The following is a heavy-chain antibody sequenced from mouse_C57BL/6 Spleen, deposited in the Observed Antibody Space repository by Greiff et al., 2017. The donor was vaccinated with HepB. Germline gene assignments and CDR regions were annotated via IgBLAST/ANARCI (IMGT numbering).Heavy chain of an antibody. CDR1: GFTFSSYA. V-gene: IGHV5-9-1*02. Sequence: EVKVVESGEGLVKPGGSLKLSCAASGFTFSSYAMSWVRQTPEKRLEWVAYISSGGDYIYYADTVKGRFTISRDNARNTLYLQMSSLKSEDTAMYYCTRSDGYYAYFDYWGQGTTLTVSS. J-gene: IGHJ2*01. CDR3: TRSDGYYAYFDY. CDR2: ISSGGDYI. D-gene: IGHD2-3*01.